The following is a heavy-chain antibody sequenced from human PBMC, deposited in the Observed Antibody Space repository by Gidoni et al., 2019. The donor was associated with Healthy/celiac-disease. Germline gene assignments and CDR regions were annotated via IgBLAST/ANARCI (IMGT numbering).Heavy chain of an antibody. V-gene: IGHV4-39*07. CDR2: IYYSGST. Sequence: QLQLQESGPGLVKPSETLSLTCTVSGGSISSSSYYWGWIRQPPGKGLEWIGSIYYSGSTYYNPSLKSRVTISVDTSKNQFSLKLSSVTAADTAVYYCARVSEPKSPAPSAPFDYWGQGTLVTVSS. D-gene: IGHD2-2*01. J-gene: IGHJ4*02. CDR1: GGSISSSSYY. CDR3: ARVSEPKSPAPSAPFDY.